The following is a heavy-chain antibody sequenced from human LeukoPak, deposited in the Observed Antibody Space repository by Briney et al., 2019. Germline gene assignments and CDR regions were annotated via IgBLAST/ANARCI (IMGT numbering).Heavy chain of an antibody. V-gene: IGHV3-23*01. J-gene: IGHJ4*02. CDR1: GFTFSSYA. Sequence: GGSLGLSCAASGFTFSSYAMSWVRQAPGKGLEWVSSIGGLGGSTFYAVSVKGRFTISRDNARNTLYLQINSLRAEDSAVYYCTRDRTTITLFELWGQGTLVTVSS. D-gene: IGHD4-11*01. CDR2: IGGLGGST. CDR3: TRDRTTITLFEL.